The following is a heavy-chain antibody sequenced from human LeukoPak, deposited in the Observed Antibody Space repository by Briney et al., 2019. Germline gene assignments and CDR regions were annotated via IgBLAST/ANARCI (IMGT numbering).Heavy chain of an antibody. D-gene: IGHD4-17*01. Sequence: SETLSLTCTVSGGSISSGGHYWSWIRQPAGKGLEYLGRISSTGSTNYNPSLRSRVTISADTSKNHFSLKLTSVTAADTAVYYCARHHGEYGGWFDPWGQGTLVTVSS. CDR1: GGSISSGGHY. V-gene: IGHV4-61*02. CDR2: ISSTGST. CDR3: ARHHGEYGGWFDP. J-gene: IGHJ5*02.